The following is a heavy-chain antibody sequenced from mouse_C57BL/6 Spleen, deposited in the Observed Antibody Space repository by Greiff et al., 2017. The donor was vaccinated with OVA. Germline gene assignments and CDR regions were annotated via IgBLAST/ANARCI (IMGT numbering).Heavy chain of an antibody. V-gene: IGHV1-39*01. CDR3: ARTFYDGYSAWFAY. D-gene: IGHD2-3*01. J-gene: IGHJ3*01. CDR1: GYSFTDYN. Sequence: VQLQQSGPELVKPGASVKISCKASGYSFTDYNMNWVKQSNGKSLEWIGVINPNYGTTSYNQKFKGKATLTVDQSSSTAYMQLNSLTSEDSAVYDGARTFYDGYSAWFAYWGQGTLVTVSA. CDR2: INPNYGTT.